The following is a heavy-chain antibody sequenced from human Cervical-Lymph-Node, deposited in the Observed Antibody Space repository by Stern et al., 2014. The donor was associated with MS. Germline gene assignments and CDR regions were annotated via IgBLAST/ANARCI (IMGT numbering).Heavy chain of an antibody. CDR3: ATRNIGTRGY. J-gene: IGHJ4*02. CDR2: IYSGGNT. CDR1: GFTVSNNY. D-gene: IGHD6-6*01. Sequence: VQLVESGGGLVQPGGSLRLSCAASGFTVSNNYMTWVRQGPGMGLEWLSLIYSGGNTYYADSVKGRFTISRDNSKNTLYLQMNSLRPEDTAVYYCATRNIGTRGYWGQGALVTVSS. V-gene: IGHV3-66*02.